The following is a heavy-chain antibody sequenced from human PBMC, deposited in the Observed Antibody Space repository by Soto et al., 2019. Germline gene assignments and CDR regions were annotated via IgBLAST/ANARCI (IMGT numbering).Heavy chain of an antibody. V-gene: IGHV3-74*01. CDR3: ARDWSGPGNSAYYYYNMDV. J-gene: IGHJ6*03. CDR2: INSDGSST. D-gene: IGHD3-3*01. CDR1: GFIFSNSW. Sequence: EVQLVESGGGLVQPGGSLRLSCAASGFIFSNSWMHWVRQAPGKGLVWVSRINSDGSSTDYADSVKGRFTISRDNAENTLYLQMNRLGAEDTALYYCARDWSGPGNSAYYYYNMDVWGKGTTVTVSS.